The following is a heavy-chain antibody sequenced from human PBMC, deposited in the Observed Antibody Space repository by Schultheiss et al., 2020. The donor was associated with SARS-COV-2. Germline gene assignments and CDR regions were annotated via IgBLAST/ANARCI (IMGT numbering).Heavy chain of an antibody. CDR3: ARDPKRVLRFLEWLSH. J-gene: IGHJ4*02. D-gene: IGHD3-3*01. V-gene: IGHV3-23*01. Sequence: GGSLRLSCRTSGFIFGDYAMSWVRQAPGKGLEWVSAISGSGGSTYYADSVKGRFTISRDNSKNTLYLQMNSLRAEDTAVYYCARDPKRVLRFLEWLSHWGQGTLVTVSS. CDR1: GFIFGDYA. CDR2: ISGSGGST.